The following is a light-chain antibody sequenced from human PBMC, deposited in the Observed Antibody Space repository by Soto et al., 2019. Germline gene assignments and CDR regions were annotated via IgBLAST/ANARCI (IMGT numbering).Light chain of an antibody. CDR3: QQCGTSTRT. CDR2: GAS. Sequence: EIVLTQSPGTTSLSPGERVTLSCGASQTVTRRYLAWYQQKPGQAPRLLIYGASIRATGIPDRFSGSGSGTDFTLTISRLQTEDCAVYDCQQCGTSTRTFGQGTKVDIK. CDR1: QTVTRRY. V-gene: IGKV3-20*01. J-gene: IGKJ1*01.